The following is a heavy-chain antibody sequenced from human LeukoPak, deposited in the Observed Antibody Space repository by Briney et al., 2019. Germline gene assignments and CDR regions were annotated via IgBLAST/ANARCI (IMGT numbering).Heavy chain of an antibody. CDR2: IYYSGST. J-gene: IGHJ1*01. Sequence: PSETLSLTWTVSGXSISSGGNYWSWIRQHPGKGLEWIGYIYYSGSTYYNPSLKSRVTISVDTSKNQFSVKLSSVTAADTAVYYCASGRGWEYFQHWGQGTLVTVSS. CDR3: ASGRGWEYFQH. V-gene: IGHV4-31*02. D-gene: IGHD2-15*01. CDR1: GXSISSGGNY.